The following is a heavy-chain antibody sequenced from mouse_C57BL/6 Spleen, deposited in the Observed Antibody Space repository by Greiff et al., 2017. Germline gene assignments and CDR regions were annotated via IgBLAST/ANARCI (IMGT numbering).Heavy chain of an antibody. CDR1: GFNIKDDY. D-gene: IGHD2-5*01. J-gene: IGHJ4*01. CDR3: TSAYYSNYGGMDY. CDR2: IDPENGDT. Sequence: EVQLQQSGAELVRPGASVKLSCTASGFNIKDDYMHWVKQRPEQGLEWIGWIDPENGDTEYASKFQGKATITADTSSNTAYLQLSSLTSEDTAVYYCTSAYYSNYGGMDYWGQGTSVTVSA. V-gene: IGHV14-4*01.